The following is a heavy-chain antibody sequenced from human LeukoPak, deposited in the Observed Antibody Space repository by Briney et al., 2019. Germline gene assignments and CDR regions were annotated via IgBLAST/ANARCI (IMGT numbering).Heavy chain of an antibody. Sequence: GGSLRLSCAASGFTFSSYWMHWVRQAPGKGLVWVLRINSDGSSTSYADSVKGRFTISRDNAKNTLYLQMNSLRAEDTAVYYCARGLAYCGGDCYYYFDYWGQGTLVTVSS. J-gene: IGHJ4*02. D-gene: IGHD2-21*02. CDR3: ARGLAYCGGDCYYYFDY. V-gene: IGHV3-74*01. CDR2: INSDGSST. CDR1: GFTFSSYW.